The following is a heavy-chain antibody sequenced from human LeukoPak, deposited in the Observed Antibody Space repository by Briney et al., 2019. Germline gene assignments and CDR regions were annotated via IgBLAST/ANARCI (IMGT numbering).Heavy chain of an antibody. V-gene: IGHV4-59*01. CDR3: ARDRVGHSAIDY. D-gene: IGHD2-15*01. Sequence: SETPSLTCSVTGGPISSYYWSWIRQPPGEGLEWIGYIYYNGSTNYNLSLKSRVTISVGTSTNQFSLKLSSVTAADTAVYFCARDRVGHSAIDYWGQGTLVTVSS. CDR2: IYYNGST. J-gene: IGHJ4*02. CDR1: GGPISSYY.